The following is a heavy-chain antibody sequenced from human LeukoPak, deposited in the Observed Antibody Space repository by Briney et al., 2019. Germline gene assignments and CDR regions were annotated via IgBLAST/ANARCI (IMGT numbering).Heavy chain of an antibody. V-gene: IGHV3-9*01. D-gene: IGHD4-17*01. CDR2: ISWNSGSI. CDR3: AKGFYGDSKPNWFDP. CDR1: GFTFDDYA. J-gene: IGHJ5*02. Sequence: GGSLRLSCAASGFTFDDYAMHWVRQAPGKGLEWVSGISWNSGSIGYADSVKGRFTISRDNAKNSLYLQMNSLRAEDTALYYCAKGFYGDSKPNWFDPWGQGTLVTVSS.